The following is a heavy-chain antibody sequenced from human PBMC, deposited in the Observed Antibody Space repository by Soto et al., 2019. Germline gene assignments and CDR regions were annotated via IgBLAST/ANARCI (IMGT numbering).Heavy chain of an antibody. D-gene: IGHD2-2*01. CDR3: ARDKHPDIVVVPAAMDAFDI. CDR1: GFTFSSYS. J-gene: IGHJ3*02. Sequence: PGGSLRLSCAASGFTFSSYSMNWVRQAPGKGLEWVSSISSSSSYIYYADSVKGRFTISRDNAKNSLFLQMNSLRAEDTAVYYCARDKHPDIVVVPAAMDAFDIWGQGTMVT. V-gene: IGHV3-21*01. CDR2: ISSSSSYI.